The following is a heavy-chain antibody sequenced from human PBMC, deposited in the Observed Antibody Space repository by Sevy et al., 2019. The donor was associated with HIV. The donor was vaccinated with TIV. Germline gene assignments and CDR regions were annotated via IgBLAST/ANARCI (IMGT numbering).Heavy chain of an antibody. V-gene: IGHV4-59*01. CDR2: IYYTGKT. Sequence: SETLSLTCTVSGGSISTYYWSWIRQPPGKGLQWIGYIYYTGKTNYNPSLQTPVTMSIDTSKNQFSLMLSSVTSADTAMYYCARLSRNNVVLTGVRRDGFDVWGQGTMVTVSS. D-gene: IGHD2-21*02. CDR1: GGSISTYY. J-gene: IGHJ3*01. CDR3: ARLSRNNVVLTGVRRDGFDV.